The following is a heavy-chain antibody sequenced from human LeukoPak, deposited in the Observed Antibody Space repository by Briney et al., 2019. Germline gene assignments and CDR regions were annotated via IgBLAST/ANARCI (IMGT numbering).Heavy chain of an antibody. V-gene: IGHV3-30*02. CDR2: IRYDGSNK. Sequence: GRSLRLSCEVSRVTFSDYAMHWVRQAPGKGLEWVAFIRYDGSNKYYADSVKGRFTISRDNSKNTLYLQMNSLRAEDTAVYYCATSTVTMGYFDYWGQGTLVTVSS. CDR3: ATSTVTMGYFDY. J-gene: IGHJ4*02. CDR1: RVTFSDYA. D-gene: IGHD4-17*01.